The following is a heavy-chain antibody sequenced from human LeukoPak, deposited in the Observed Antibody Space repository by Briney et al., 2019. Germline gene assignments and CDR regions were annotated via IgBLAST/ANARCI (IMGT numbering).Heavy chain of an antibody. J-gene: IGHJ4*02. D-gene: IGHD1-26*01. Sequence: PGRSLRLSCAASGFTFSSYGMHWVRQAPGKGPEWVAVISYDGSNKYYADSVKGRFTISRDNSKNTLYLQMNSLRAEDTAVYYCAKVEVGATLTFDYWGQGTLVTVSS. V-gene: IGHV3-30*18. CDR3: AKVEVGATLTFDY. CDR1: GFTFSSYG. CDR2: ISYDGSNK.